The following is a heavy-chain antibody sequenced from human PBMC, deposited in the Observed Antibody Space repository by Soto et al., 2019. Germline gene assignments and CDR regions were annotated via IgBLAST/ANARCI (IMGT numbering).Heavy chain of an antibody. V-gene: IGHV4-31*03. J-gene: IGHJ4*02. Sequence: SETLSLTCTVSGGSISSGGYYWSWIRQHPGKGLEWIGYIYYSGSTYYNPSLKSRVTISVDTSKNQFSLKLSSVTAADTAVYYCASSDYGDYDFSFDYWGQGTLVTVSS. CDR1: GGSISSGGYY. CDR3: ASSDYGDYDFSFDY. D-gene: IGHD4-17*01. CDR2: IYYSGST.